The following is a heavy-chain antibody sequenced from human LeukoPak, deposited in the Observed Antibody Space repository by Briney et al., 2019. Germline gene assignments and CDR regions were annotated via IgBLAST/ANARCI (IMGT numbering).Heavy chain of an antibody. Sequence: GESLKISCKGSGYSFTSYWIGWVRQMPGKGLEWMGIIYPGDSDTRYSPSFQGQVTISADKSISTAYLQWSSLKASDTAMYYCARHSRYDFWSGYNYYYMDVWGKGTTVTVSS. CDR3: ARHSRYDFWSGYNYYYMDV. D-gene: IGHD3-3*01. V-gene: IGHV5-51*01. J-gene: IGHJ6*03. CDR2: IYPGDSDT. CDR1: GYSFTSYW.